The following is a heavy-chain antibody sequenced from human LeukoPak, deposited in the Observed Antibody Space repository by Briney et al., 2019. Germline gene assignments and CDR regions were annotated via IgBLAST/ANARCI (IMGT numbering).Heavy chain of an antibody. Sequence: PGGSLRLSCAASGFTFSDYYMSWIRQAPGKGLEWVSYISSSGSTIYYADSVKGRFTIPRDNAKNSLYLQMNSLRAEDTAVYYCAKAKTGYPVYYFDYWGQGTLVTVSS. V-gene: IGHV3-11*01. CDR3: AKAKTGYPVYYFDY. CDR1: GFTFSDYY. CDR2: ISSSGSTI. J-gene: IGHJ4*02. D-gene: IGHD3-9*01.